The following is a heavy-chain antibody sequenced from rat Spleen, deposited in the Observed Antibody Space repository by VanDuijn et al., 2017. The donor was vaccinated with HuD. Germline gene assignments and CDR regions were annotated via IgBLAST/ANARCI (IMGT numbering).Heavy chain of an antibody. CDR3: ARHYGGYSEYVMDA. CDR2: ISYEGSST. Sequence: EVQLVESGGGLVQPGRSMKLSCAASGLSFSDYYMAWVRQAPKKGLEWVASISYEGSSTYYGDSVKGRFTISRDNAKSTLYLQMDSLRSEDTATYYCARHYGGYSEYVMDAWGQGASVTVSS. D-gene: IGHD1-11*01. J-gene: IGHJ4*01. CDR1: GLSFSDYY. V-gene: IGHV5-22*01.